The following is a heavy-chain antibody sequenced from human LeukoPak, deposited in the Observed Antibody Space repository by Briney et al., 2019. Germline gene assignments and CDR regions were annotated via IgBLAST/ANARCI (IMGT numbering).Heavy chain of an antibody. CDR1: GFTFDDYA. CDR3: AKDKEYSGFGPILSGYYYGMDV. D-gene: IGHD5-12*01. J-gene: IGHJ6*04. V-gene: IGHV3-43D*04. CDR2: ISWDGGST. Sequence: PGGSLRLSCAASGFTFDDYAMHWVRQAPGKGLEWVSLISWDGGSTYYADSVKGRFTTSRDNSRHTLYLQMNSLGAEDTALYYCAKDKEYSGFGPILSGYYYGMDVWGEGTTVTVSS.